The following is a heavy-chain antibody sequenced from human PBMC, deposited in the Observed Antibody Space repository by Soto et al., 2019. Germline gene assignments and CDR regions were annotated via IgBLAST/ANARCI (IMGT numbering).Heavy chain of an antibody. D-gene: IGHD3-10*01. CDR1: GGSISSSSYY. V-gene: IGHV4-39*01. J-gene: IGHJ6*03. CDR2: IYYSGST. CDR3: ARLRGDEYYYRYSPDV. Sequence: SETLSLTCTVSGGSISSSSYYWGWIRQPPGKGLEWIGSIYYSGSTYYNPSLKSRVTISVDTSKNQFSLKLSSVTAADTAVYYCARLRGDEYYYRYSPDVRRKAPPVTVS.